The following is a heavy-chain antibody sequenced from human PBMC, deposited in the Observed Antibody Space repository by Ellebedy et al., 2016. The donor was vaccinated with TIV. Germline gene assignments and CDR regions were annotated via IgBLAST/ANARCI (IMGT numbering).Heavy chain of an antibody. CDR3: ARSDLDPWGFLDANWFDP. CDR2: ISYDGSNK. J-gene: IGHJ5*02. CDR1: GFTFSSYA. Sequence: GESLKISCAASGFTFSSYAMHWVRQAPGKGLEWVAVISYDGSNKYYADSVKGRFTISRDNSKNTLYLQMNSLRAEDTAVYYCARSDLDPWGFLDANWFDPWGQGTLVTVSS. V-gene: IGHV3-30-3*01. D-gene: IGHD3/OR15-3a*01.